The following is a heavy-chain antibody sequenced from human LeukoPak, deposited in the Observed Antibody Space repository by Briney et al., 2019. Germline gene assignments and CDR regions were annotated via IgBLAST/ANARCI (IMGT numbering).Heavy chain of an antibody. V-gene: IGHV4-59*01. D-gene: IGHD3-9*01. J-gene: IGHJ4*02. CDR1: GGSISSYY. Sequence: NSSETLSLTCTVSGGSISSYYWSWIRQPPGKGLEWIGYIYYSGSTNYNPSLKSRVTISVDTSKNQFSLKLSSVTAADTAVYYCARGYLTGYSHGIDYWGQGTLVTVSS. CDR2: IYYSGST. CDR3: ARGYLTGYSHGIDY.